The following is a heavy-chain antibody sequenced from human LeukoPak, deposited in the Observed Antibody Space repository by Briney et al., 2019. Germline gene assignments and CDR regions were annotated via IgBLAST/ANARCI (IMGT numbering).Heavy chain of an antibody. J-gene: IGHJ4*02. CDR2: ISAYNGNT. D-gene: IGHD6-6*01. Sequence: ASVKVSCKASGYTFTSYGVSWVRQAPGQGLEWMAWISAYNGNTNYAQNLQGRFTKTTDTSTSTAYMELRSLRSDDTAFYYCARRTYSSSSSLFDYWGQGTLVTVSS. CDR1: GYTFTSYG. CDR3: ARRTYSSSSSLFDY. V-gene: IGHV1-18*01.